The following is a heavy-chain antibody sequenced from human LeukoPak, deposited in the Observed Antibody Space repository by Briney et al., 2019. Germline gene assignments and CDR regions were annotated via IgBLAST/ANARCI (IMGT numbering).Heavy chain of an antibody. D-gene: IGHD2-15*01. CDR1: GGTFSSYA. V-gene: IGHV1-69*05. CDR3: TRGGAGWDY. CDR2: IIPMFATP. Sequence: GASVKVSCKASGGTFSSYAVSWVRQAPGQGLEWLGGIIPMFATPKYAQKFQGRVTITTDESTSIAYMELSSLRSEDTAVYYCTRGGAGWDYWGQGTLVTVSS. J-gene: IGHJ4*02.